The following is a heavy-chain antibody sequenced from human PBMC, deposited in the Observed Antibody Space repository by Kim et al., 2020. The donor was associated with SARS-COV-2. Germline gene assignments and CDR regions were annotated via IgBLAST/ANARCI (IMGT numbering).Heavy chain of an antibody. V-gene: IGHV3-73*01. CDR3: TRIPGTTLDFWDAFDV. Sequence: GGSLRLSCAASGFTFSDSPIHWVRQASGKGLEWVGRIRSKVYIYATSYAASVKGRFTISRDDSESTAYLQMNSLKTEDTTVYYCTRIPGTTLDFWDAFDVWGQGTMVTVSS. D-gene: IGHD1-1*01. J-gene: IGHJ3*01. CDR2: IRSKVYIYAT. CDR1: GFTFSDSP.